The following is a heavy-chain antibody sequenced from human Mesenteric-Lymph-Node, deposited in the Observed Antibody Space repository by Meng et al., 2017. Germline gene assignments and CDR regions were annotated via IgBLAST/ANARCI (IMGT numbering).Heavy chain of an antibody. CDR1: GGCFSCYY. Sequence: HAELQQLGAGLLKTSETLSLTCAVVGGCFSCYYWSWSRQPQGKGLGWIGEINHSGSTNYNPSLKSRVTISVDTSKNQFSLKLSSVTAADTAVYYCARSKPNLYVVDPWGQGTLVTVSS. J-gene: IGHJ5*02. CDR3: ARSKPNLYVVDP. CDR2: INHSGST. D-gene: IGHD3-22*01. V-gene: IGHV4-34*01.